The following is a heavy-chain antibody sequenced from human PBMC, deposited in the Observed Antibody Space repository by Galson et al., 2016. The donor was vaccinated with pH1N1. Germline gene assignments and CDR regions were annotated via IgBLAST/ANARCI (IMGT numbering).Heavy chain of an antibody. J-gene: IGHJ6*02. V-gene: IGHV3-33*03. D-gene: IGHD3-9*01. CDR1: GFTFSSYG. CDR2: IWYDGSKK. CDR3: AKDRPQMMLRYFDWLLGDAMDV. Sequence: SLRLSCAASGFTFSSYGIHWVRQAPGKGLEWVAVIWYDGSKKYYADSVKDRFTISRDNSRKTLYLQMNSLRPEDTAVYYCAKDRPQMMLRYFDWLLGDAMDVWGQGTTVTVSS.